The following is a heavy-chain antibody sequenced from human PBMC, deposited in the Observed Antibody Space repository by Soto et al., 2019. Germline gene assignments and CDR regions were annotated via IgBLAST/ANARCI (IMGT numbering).Heavy chain of an antibody. Sequence: QVQLVESGGGVVQPGRSLRLSCAASGFTFSSYAMHWVRQAPGKGLEWVAVISYDGSNKYYADSVKGRFTISRDNSKNTLYLQINSLRAEDTAVYYCARVGALYQLLFFLDYWGQGTLVTVSS. CDR1: GFTFSSYA. V-gene: IGHV3-30-3*01. J-gene: IGHJ4*02. CDR3: ARVGALYQLLFFLDY. D-gene: IGHD2-2*01. CDR2: ISYDGSNK.